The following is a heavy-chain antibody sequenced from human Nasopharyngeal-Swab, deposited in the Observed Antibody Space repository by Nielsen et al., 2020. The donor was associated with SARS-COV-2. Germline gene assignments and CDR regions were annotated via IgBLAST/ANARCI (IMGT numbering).Heavy chain of an antibody. CDR2: ISSSSSTI. J-gene: IGHJ6*02. V-gene: IGHV3-48*02. Sequence: GGSLRLSCAASGFTFSSYSMNWVRQAPGKGLEWVSYISSSSSTIYYADSVKGRFTISRDNAKNSLYLQMNSLRDEDTAVYYCARDPLLWFGELSRLYGMDVWGQGTTVTVSS. D-gene: IGHD3-10*01. CDR3: ARDPLLWFGELSRLYGMDV. CDR1: GFTFSSYS.